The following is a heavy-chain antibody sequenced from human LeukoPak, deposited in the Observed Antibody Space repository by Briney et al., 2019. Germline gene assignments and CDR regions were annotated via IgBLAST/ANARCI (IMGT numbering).Heavy chain of an antibody. CDR1: GGSFSGYY. Sequence: SETLSLTCAVYGGSFSGYYWSWIRQPPGKGLEWIGEINHSGSTNYNPSLKSRVTISVDTSKNQFSLKLSSVTAADTAVYYCARGLRMGYYYDSSGYFLDYWGQGTLVTVSS. CDR3: ARGLRMGYYYDSSGYFLDY. J-gene: IGHJ4*02. D-gene: IGHD3-22*01. CDR2: INHSGST. V-gene: IGHV4-34*01.